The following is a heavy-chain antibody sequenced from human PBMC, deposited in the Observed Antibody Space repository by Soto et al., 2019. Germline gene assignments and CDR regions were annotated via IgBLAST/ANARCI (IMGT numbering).Heavy chain of an antibody. J-gene: IGHJ4*02. CDR2: ISSSSDST. V-gene: IGHV3-48*02. CDR1: GFRFSEHS. D-gene: IGHD2-21*02. CDR3: ARLPKGSLVTA. Sequence: ESGGGLVYPGGSLTLSCVGSGFRFSEHSMNWVRQAPGKGLQWVSYISSSSDSTYYVDSVKGRFTVSRDNAKNALFLQMNSLRDDDTATYYCARLPKGSLVTAWGQGVRVTVSS.